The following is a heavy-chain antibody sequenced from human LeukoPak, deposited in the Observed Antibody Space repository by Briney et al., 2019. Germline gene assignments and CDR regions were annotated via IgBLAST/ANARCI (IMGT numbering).Heavy chain of an antibody. CDR2: IFYSGTT. J-gene: IGHJ5*02. V-gene: IGHV4-59*01. CDR1: GGSISSYY. CDR3: ARDLARIAAAGEQTGNWFDP. Sequence: SETLSLTCTVSGGSISSYYWNWIRQPPGKGLEWIGYIFYSGTTNYNPSLKSRVSMSVDTSKNQFSLKLSSVTAADTAVYYCARDLARIAAAGEQTGNWFDPWGQGTLVTVSS. D-gene: IGHD6-13*01.